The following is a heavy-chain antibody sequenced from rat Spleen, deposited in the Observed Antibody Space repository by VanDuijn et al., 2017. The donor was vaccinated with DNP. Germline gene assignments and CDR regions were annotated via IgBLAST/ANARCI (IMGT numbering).Heavy chain of an antibody. CDR1: GLSLTSNS. J-gene: IGHJ4*01. CDR2: IWSNGGT. CDR3: ARDRPGAAASPYGLDA. Sequence: QVQLKESGTGLVQPSQTLSLTCTVSGLSLTSNSVSWIRQPPGKGLEWMGVIWSNGGTDYNSAIKSRMSISRDTSKNQVFLKMTSLQTEDTGTYYCARDRPGAAASPYGLDAWGHGTSVTVSS. D-gene: IGHD1-2*01. V-gene: IGHV2-47*01.